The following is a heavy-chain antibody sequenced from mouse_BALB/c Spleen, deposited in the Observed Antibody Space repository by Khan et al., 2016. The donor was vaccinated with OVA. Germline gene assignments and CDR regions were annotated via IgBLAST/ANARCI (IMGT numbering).Heavy chain of an antibody. CDR3: SRSGYGFGAY. Sequence: QVQLKQSGTELVRPGTSVKVSCKASGYAFTNYLIEWVKQRPGQGLEWIGVINPGSGGTNYNEKFKDKATLTADKSSSTAYMQLSSLTSDDSAVYVCSRSGYGFGAYWGPGTLVTVSA. D-gene: IGHD3-2*02. V-gene: IGHV1-54*01. J-gene: IGHJ3*01. CDR2: INPGSGGT. CDR1: GYAFTNYL.